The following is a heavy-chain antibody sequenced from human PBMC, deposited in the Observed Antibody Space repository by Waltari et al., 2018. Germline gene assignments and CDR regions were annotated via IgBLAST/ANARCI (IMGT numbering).Heavy chain of an antibody. V-gene: IGHV1-69*01. Sequence: QVQLVQSGAEVKKPGSSVKVSCKASGGTFSSYAISWVRQAPGQGLEWMGGISPIFGTANYAQKFQGRVTITADESTSTAYMELSSLRSEDTAVYYCARGGVYYYDSSGYYLVYWGQGTLVTVSS. CDR1: GGTFSSYA. D-gene: IGHD3-22*01. J-gene: IGHJ4*02. CDR2: ISPIFGTA. CDR3: ARGGVYYYDSSGYYLVY.